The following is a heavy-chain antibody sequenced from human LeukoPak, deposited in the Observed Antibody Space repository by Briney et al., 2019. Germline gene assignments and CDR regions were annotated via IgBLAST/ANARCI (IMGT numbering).Heavy chain of an antibody. Sequence: SETLSLTCAVYGGSFSDYYWGWIRRPPGKGLEWIGEINHSGSTNYNPSLKSRVTISVDTSENQFSLRVSSVTAADTALYYCARTFYYDRSGYYYAYWGQGTPVTVSS. CDR3: ARTFYYDRSGYYYAY. D-gene: IGHD3-22*01. CDR2: INHSGST. V-gene: IGHV4-34*01. CDR1: GGSFSDYY. J-gene: IGHJ4*02.